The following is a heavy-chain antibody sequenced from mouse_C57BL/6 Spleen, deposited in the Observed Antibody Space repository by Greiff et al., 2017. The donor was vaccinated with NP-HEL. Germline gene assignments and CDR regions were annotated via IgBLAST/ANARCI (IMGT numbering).Heavy chain of an antibody. V-gene: IGHV1-64*01. CDR1: GYTFTSYW. CDR2: IHPNSGST. J-gene: IGHJ2*01. CDR3: ARSDGQLPLFDY. Sequence: VQLQQSGAELVKPGASVKLSCKASGYTFTSYWMHWVKQRPGQGLEWIGMIHPNSGSTNYNEKFKSKATLTVDKSSSTAYMQLSSLTSEDSAVYYCARSDGQLPLFDYWGQGTTLTVSS. D-gene: IGHD3-1*01.